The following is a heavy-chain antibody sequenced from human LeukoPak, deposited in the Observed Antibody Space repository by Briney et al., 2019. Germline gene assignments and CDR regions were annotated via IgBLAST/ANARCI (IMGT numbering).Heavy chain of an antibody. CDR2: IKEDGGDK. CDR3: TRDAAYGYDRFDY. D-gene: IGHD5-18*01. CDR1: GFTFSSYA. V-gene: IGHV3-7*01. Sequence: GGSLRLSCAASGFTFSSYAMSWVRQAPGKGLEWVANIKEDGGDKNYVDSVKGRFTISRDNAENSLYLQMNSLSAEDTAVYYCTRDAAYGYDRFDYWGRGTQVTVSS. J-gene: IGHJ4*02.